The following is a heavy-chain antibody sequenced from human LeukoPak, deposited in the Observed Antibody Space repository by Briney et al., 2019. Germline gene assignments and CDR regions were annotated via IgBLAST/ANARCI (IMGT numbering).Heavy chain of an antibody. CDR2: ISYDGSNK. CDR1: GFTFSSYG. CDR3: AKDVKEELGIAYYFDY. D-gene: IGHD7-27*01. J-gene: IGHJ4*02. Sequence: GGSLRLSCAASGFTFSSYGMHRVRQAPGKGLEWVAVISYDGSNKYYADSVKGRFTISRDNSKDTLYLQMNSLRAEDTAVYYCAKDVKEELGIAYYFDYWGQGTLVTVSS. V-gene: IGHV3-30*18.